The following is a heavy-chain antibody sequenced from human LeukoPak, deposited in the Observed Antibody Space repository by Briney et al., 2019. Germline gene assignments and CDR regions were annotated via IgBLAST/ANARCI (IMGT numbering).Heavy chain of an antibody. Sequence: SQTLSLTCTVSGGSISSGSYYWSWIRQPAGKGLEWIGRIYISGSTNYNPSLKSRVTISVDTSKNQFSLKLSSVTAADTAVYYCARLEYSSGWYPGYGAFDIWGQGTMVTVSS. CDR3: ARLEYSSGWYPGYGAFDI. D-gene: IGHD6-19*01. J-gene: IGHJ3*02. V-gene: IGHV4-61*02. CDR1: GGSISSGSYY. CDR2: IYISGST.